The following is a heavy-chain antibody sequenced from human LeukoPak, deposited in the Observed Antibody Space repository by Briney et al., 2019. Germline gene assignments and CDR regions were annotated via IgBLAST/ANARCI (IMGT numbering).Heavy chain of an antibody. V-gene: IGHV3-15*01. CDR1: GFPFRNVW. J-gene: IGHJ5*02. CDR2: IKSKSHGETT. CDR3: SGVSGVESSGYPLDP. Sequence: GGSLRLSCAASGFPFRNVWMSWVRQAPGKGLGWVGRIKSKSHGETTDYAAPVKGRFTISRDDSQNTLYLQMNSLKTEDTAVYYCSGVSGVESSGYPLDPWGQGTLVTVSS. D-gene: IGHD3-22*01.